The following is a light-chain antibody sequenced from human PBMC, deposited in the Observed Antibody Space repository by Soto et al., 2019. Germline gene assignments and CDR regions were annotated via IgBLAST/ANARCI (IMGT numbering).Light chain of an antibody. CDR1: SSDVGGYDH. V-gene: IGLV2-14*03. Sequence: QSALTQPASVSGSPGQSITISCTGTSSDVGGYDHVSWYQQHPGKAPKLIIYDVTVRPSGISPRFSGSKSDNTASLAVYGLKPEDEADYYCSSYTNKDTLLFGGGTKLTVL. CDR3: SSYTNKDTLL. J-gene: IGLJ3*02. CDR2: DVT.